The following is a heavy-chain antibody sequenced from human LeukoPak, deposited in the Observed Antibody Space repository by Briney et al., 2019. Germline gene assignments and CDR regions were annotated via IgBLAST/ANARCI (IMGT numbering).Heavy chain of an antibody. V-gene: IGHV4-39*01. CDR1: GGSISSSSYD. J-gene: IGHJ4*02. CDR3: ARITIGYCGSTSCYYFDY. Sequence: PSETLSLTCTVAGGSISSSSYDWGWVRQPGGKGLGWSVSGYYSGSTYYNPSLKSRVTISVDTSKNQFSLKLSSVTAADTAVYYCARITIGYCGSTSCYYFDYWGQGTLVTVSS. D-gene: IGHD2-2*01. CDR2: GYYSGST.